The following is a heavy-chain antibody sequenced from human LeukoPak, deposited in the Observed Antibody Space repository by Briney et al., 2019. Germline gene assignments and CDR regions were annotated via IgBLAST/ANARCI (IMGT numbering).Heavy chain of an antibody. D-gene: IGHD6-19*01. J-gene: IGHJ4*02. Sequence: TGGSLRLSCTASGFPFNNYAMSWVRQAPGKGLEWVSGISGSGVGPYYPDSVKGRFIISRDNSKNTLYLQMNSLTADDTAVYYCAKHGQWLVTLIDYWGQGTLVTVSS. CDR1: GFPFNNYA. CDR3: AKHGQWLVTLIDY. CDR2: ISGSGVGP. V-gene: IGHV3-23*01.